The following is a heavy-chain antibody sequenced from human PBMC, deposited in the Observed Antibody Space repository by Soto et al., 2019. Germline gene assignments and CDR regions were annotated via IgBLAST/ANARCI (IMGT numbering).Heavy chain of an antibody. J-gene: IGHJ4*02. D-gene: IGHD3-22*01. CDR3: AKATYYYDSSGYYPFDY. Sequence: GGSLRLSCAASGFTFSSYAMSWVRQAPGKGLEWVSAISGSGGSTYYADSVKGRFTISRDNSQNTLYLQMNSLRGEDTAVYYCAKATYYYDSSGYYPFDYWGQGALVTVS. V-gene: IGHV3-23*01. CDR1: GFTFSSYA. CDR2: ISGSGGST.